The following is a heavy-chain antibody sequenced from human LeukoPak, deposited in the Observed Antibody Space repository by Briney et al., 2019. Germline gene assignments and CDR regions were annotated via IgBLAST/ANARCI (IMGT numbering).Heavy chain of an antibody. V-gene: IGHV4-38-2*02. Sequence: PSETLSLTCTVSGYSISSGYYWGWIRQPPGKGLEWIGSIYHSGSTYYNPSLKSRVTISVDTSKNQFSLKLSSVTAADTAVYYCARTYYDILTGYVDLDPWGQGTLVTVSS. D-gene: IGHD3-9*01. CDR2: IYHSGST. J-gene: IGHJ5*02. CDR1: GYSISSGYY. CDR3: ARTYYDILTGYVDLDP.